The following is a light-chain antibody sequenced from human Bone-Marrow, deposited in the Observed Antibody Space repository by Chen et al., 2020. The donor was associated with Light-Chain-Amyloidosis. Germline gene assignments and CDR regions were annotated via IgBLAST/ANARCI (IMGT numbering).Light chain of an antibody. J-gene: IGLJ3*02. V-gene: IGLV6-57*01. CDR1: SGSIATND. CDR2: END. Sequence: NFMLTQPHSVSESPGQTVIISCTRSSGSIATNDVQWYQPRPGSSPTTLIYENDKRPSGVPDRVSGSIDRSSNSTSHTISGRKTEDEANYYCQSYQGSNQGVFGGGTKLTVL. CDR3: QSYQGSNQGV.